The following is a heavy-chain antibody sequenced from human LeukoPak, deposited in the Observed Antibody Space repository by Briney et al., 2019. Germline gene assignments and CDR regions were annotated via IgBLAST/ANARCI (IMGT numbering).Heavy chain of an antibody. CDR2: ISGGVENR. D-gene: IGHD3-10*01. CDR3: AKVHDSGTYATLDY. CDR1: GFTVSSNY. V-gene: IGHV3-23*01. Sequence: PGGSLRLSCAASGFTVSSNYMSWVRQAPGKGLEWVSSISGGVENRYYADSVKGRFIISRDDSKNTFYLQMNSLRAEDTAVYHCAKVHDSGTYATLDYWGQGTLVTVSS. J-gene: IGHJ4*02.